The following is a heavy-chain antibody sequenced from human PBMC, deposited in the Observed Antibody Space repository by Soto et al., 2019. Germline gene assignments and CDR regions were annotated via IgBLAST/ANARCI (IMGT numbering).Heavy chain of an antibody. V-gene: IGHV4-59*01. D-gene: IGHD3-10*01. Sequence: SETLSLTCTVPGGSISSYYWSWIRQPPGKGLEWIGYIYYSGSTNYNPSLKSRVTISVDTSKNQFSLKLSSVTAADTAVYYCARGGLLWFGGAYYYGMDVWGQGTTVTVSS. CDR2: IYYSGST. CDR1: GGSISSYY. CDR3: ARGGLLWFGGAYYYGMDV. J-gene: IGHJ6*02.